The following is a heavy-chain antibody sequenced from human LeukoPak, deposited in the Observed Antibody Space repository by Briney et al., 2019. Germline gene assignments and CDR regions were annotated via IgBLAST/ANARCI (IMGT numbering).Heavy chain of an antibody. J-gene: IGHJ6*02. V-gene: IGHV3-30-3*01. CDR2: ISYDGSNK. CDR1: GFTFSSYA. Sequence: GGSLRLSCVASGFTFSSYAMHWVRQAPGKGLEWVAVISYDGSNKYYADSVKGRFTISRVNSKNTLYLQMNSLRAEDTAVYYCARDRGYGMDVWGQGTTVTVSS. CDR3: ARDRGYGMDV.